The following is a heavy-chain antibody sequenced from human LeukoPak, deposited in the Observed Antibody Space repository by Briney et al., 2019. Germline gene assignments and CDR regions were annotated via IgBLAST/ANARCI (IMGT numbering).Heavy chain of an antibody. V-gene: IGHV1-69*04. CDR3: ARDFSGYSYGPLDY. Sequence: SVKVSCKASGGTFSSYAISWVRQAPGQGLEWMGRIIPILGIANYAQKFQGRVTITADKSTSTAYMELSSLRSEDTAVYYCARDFSGYSYGPLDYWGQGTLVTVSS. J-gene: IGHJ4*02. CDR2: IIPILGIA. D-gene: IGHD5-18*01. CDR1: GGTFSSYA.